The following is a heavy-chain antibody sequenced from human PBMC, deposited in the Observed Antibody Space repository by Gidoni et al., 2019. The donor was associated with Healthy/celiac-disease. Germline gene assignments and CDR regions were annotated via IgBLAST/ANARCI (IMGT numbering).Heavy chain of an antibody. J-gene: IGHJ4*02. D-gene: IGHD4-17*01. CDR3: ARVPLLAYGLDY. V-gene: IGHV3-21*01. CDR1: GFTFSSYS. Sequence: AASGFTFSSYSMNWVRQAPGKGLEWVSSISSSSSYIYYADSVTGRFTISRDNAKNSLYLQMNSLSAEDTAVYYCARVPLLAYGLDYWGQGTLVTVSS. CDR2: ISSSSSYI.